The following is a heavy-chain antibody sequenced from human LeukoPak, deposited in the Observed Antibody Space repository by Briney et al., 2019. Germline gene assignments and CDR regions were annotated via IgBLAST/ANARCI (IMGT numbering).Heavy chain of an antibody. CDR1: GGSFSGYY. V-gene: IGHV4-34*01. CDR3: ARDLRDYGDYERYFDL. D-gene: IGHD4-17*01. J-gene: IGHJ2*01. CDR2: INHSGST. Sequence: MASETLSLTCAAYGGSFSGYYWSWIRQPPGKGLEWIGEINHSGSTNYNPSLKSRVTISVDTSKNQFSLKLSSVTAADTAVYYCARDLRDYGDYERYFDLWGRGTLVTVSS.